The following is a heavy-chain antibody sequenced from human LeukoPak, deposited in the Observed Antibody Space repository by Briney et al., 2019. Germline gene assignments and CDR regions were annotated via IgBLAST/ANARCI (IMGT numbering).Heavy chain of an antibody. CDR2: ISSSSSYI. Sequence: GGSLRLSCAASGFTFSSYSMNWVRQAPGKGLEWVSSISSSSSYIYYADSVKGRFTISRDNAKNSLYLQMNSLRAEETAVYYCAVSPRSGYYGDYWGQGTLVTVSS. V-gene: IGHV3-21*01. CDR3: AVSPRSGYYGDY. D-gene: IGHD3-22*01. CDR1: GFTFSSYS. J-gene: IGHJ4*02.